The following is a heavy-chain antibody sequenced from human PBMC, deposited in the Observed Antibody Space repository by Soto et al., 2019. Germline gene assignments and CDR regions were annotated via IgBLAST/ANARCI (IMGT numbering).Heavy chain of an antibody. V-gene: IGHV4-59*01. Sequence: SETLSLTCTVSGGSISNYYWSWIRQPPGKGLEWIGYIYYSGSTNYNPSLKSRVTISVDTSKNHFSLKLSSVTAADTAVYYCARFSSFSDAFDIWGQGTMVTVSS. CDR1: GGSISNYY. J-gene: IGHJ3*02. D-gene: IGHD6-6*01. CDR2: IYYSGST. CDR3: ARFSSFSDAFDI.